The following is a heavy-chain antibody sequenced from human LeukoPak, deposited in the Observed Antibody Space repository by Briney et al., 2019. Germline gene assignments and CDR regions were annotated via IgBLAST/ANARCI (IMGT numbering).Heavy chain of an antibody. CDR3: ARAGTGGYSHFDY. CDR1: GDSINSYY. D-gene: IGHD3-22*01. J-gene: IGHJ4*02. CDR2: IYTSGT. V-gene: IGHV4-4*07. Sequence: PSETLSLTCTVSGDSINSYYWSWIRQPAGEGLEWIGRIYTSGTDYNPSLKSRVTMSLDTSKNQFSLKLSSVTAADTAVYYCARAGTGGYSHFDYWGQGTLVTVSS.